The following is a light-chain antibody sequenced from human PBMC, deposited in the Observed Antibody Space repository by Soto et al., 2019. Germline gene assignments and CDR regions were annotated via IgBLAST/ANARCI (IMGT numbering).Light chain of an antibody. V-gene: IGKV3-20*01. J-gene: IGKJ2*01. Sequence: EIVLTQSPGTLSLSPGERATLSCRASQSVSSSYLAWYQQKPGQAPRLLIYGASSRATGIPDRFSGSGSGTDFTLTISRLEPEDFAVYHCQLYDSSLYTFGQGTKLEIK. CDR1: QSVSSSY. CDR3: QLYDSSLYT. CDR2: GAS.